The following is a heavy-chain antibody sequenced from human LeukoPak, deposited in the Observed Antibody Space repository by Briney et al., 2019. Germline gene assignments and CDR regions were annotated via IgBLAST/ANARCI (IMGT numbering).Heavy chain of an antibody. CDR3: ARRASSTAWSFDY. D-gene: IGHD2-2*01. Sequence: SETLSLTCTVSGGSINDYYWTWIRQPAGKGLEWIGQIDPSGSTKYKPSLESRVTVSVDTSKNQFSLQLTSMTVADTGVYCCARRASSTAWSFDYWGQGTLVTVSS. CDR1: GGSINDYY. J-gene: IGHJ4*02. CDR2: IDPSGST. V-gene: IGHV4-4*07.